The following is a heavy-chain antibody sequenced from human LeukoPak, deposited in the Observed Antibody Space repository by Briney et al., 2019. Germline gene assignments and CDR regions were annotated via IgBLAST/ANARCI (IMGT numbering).Heavy chain of an antibody. CDR1: GGSFSGYY. Sequence: SETLSLTCAVYGGSFSGYYWSWIRQPPGKGLECIGEINHSGSTNYNPSLKSRVTISVDTSKNQFSLKLSSVTAADTAVYYCARAAAPPHSFDYWGQGTLVTVSS. J-gene: IGHJ4*02. CDR2: INHSGST. D-gene: IGHD6-13*01. V-gene: IGHV4-34*01. CDR3: ARAAAPPHSFDY.